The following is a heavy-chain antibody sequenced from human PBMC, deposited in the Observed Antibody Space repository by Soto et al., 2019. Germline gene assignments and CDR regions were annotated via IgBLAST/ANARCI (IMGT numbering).Heavy chain of an antibody. CDR2: FDPEYGET. CDR3: ATCGGSEVLLQYQFDY. Sequence: ASVKVSCKVSGYTLTELSMHWVRQAPGKGLEWMGCFDPEYGETIYAQKFQGRVTMTEDTSTDTAYMQLSSLRSEDTAVYYCATCGGSEVLLQYQFDYWGQGTLVTFSS. V-gene: IGHV1-24*01. D-gene: IGHD2-2*01. CDR1: GYTLTELS. J-gene: IGHJ4*02.